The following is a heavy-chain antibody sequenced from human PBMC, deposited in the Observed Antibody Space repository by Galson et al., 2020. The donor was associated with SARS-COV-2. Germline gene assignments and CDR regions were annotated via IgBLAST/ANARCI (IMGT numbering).Heavy chain of an antibody. Sequence: GGSLRLSCAASGFTFSSYGMHWVRQAPGKGLEWVAFIRYDGSNKYYVDSVKGRFTISRDNSKNTLYLQMNSLRAEDTAVYYCAKKRERGGYDYGYYFDYWGQGTLVTVSS. J-gene: IGHJ4*02. CDR2: IRYDGSNK. V-gene: IGHV3-30*02. D-gene: IGHD5-12*01. CDR1: GFTFSSYG. CDR3: AKKRERGGYDYGYYFDY.